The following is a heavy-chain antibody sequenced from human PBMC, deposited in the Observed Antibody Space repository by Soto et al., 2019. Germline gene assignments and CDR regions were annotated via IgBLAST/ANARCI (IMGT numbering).Heavy chain of an antibody. CDR1: CGSIISYY. J-gene: IGHJ4*02. CDR2: IYYSGST. CDR3: ARKQLAQYYFAY. Sequence: SETLCLTCTVACGSIISYYWSWIRQTPGKGLEWIGYIYYSGSTNYNPSLKSRVTISVDTSKNQFSLKLNSVTAADTAVYYCARKQLAQYYFAYWGQGTLVPVSS. D-gene: IGHD6-6*01. V-gene: IGHV4-59*08.